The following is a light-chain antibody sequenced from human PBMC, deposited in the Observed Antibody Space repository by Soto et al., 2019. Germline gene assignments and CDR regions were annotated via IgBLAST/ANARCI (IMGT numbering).Light chain of an antibody. CDR2: EVT. V-gene: IGLV2-14*01. J-gene: IGLJ2*01. CDR3: SSYTSVNTVL. Sequence: QSALTQPAAVSESPGQSITISCTGTSGDIGAFNFVSWYQQHPGRAPKLIIYEVTKRPSGVSTRFSASKSGFTASLTISGLQAEDEADYFCSSYTSVNTVLFGGGTSSPS. CDR1: SGDIGAFNF.